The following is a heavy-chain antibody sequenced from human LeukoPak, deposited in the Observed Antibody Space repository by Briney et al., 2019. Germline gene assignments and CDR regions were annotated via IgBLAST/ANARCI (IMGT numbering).Heavy chain of an antibody. D-gene: IGHD2-2*02. CDR2: ISSSSNYI. CDR3: ARGACSSTSCYIAY. J-gene: IGHJ4*02. CDR1: GFIFSSYS. Sequence: GGSLRLSCAASGFIFSSYSMNWVRQAPGKGLEWVSSISSSSNYIYYADSVKGRFTISRDNAKNSLYLQMNSLRAEDTAVYYCARGACSSTSCYIAYWGQGTLVTVSS. V-gene: IGHV3-21*01.